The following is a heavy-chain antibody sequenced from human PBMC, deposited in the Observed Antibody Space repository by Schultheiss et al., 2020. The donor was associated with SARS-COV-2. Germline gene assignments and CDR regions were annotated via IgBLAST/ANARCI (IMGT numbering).Heavy chain of an antibody. CDR1: GGSISSSSYY. V-gene: IGHV4-39*07. D-gene: IGHD3-22*01. J-gene: IGHJ1*01. CDR3: ARSGGYYYDTTGSSFYFKH. CDR2: IYYSGST. Sequence: SETLSLTCTVSGGSISSSSYYWGWIRQPPGKGLEWIGSIYYSGSTYYNPSLKSRVTISVDTSKNQFSLKLSSVTAADTAVYYCARSGGYYYDTTGSSFYFKHWGQGIPVTVSS.